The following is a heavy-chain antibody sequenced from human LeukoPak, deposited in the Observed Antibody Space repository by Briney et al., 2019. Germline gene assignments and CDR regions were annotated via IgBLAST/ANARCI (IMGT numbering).Heavy chain of an antibody. V-gene: IGHV3-9*03. CDR3: AKATGSGAFDV. J-gene: IGHJ3*01. Sequence: PGRSLRLSCVASGFTFDDYAMHWVRQAPGKGLEWVSGVSQNSGNIGYADSVKGRFTISRDNAKKSLYLQMNGLRPEDMALYYCAKATGSGAFDVWGQGTMVTVSS. CDR1: GFTFDDYA. CDR2: VSQNSGNI.